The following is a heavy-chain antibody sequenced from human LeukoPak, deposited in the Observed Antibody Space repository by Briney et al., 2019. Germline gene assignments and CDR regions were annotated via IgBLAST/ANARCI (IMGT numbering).Heavy chain of an antibody. CDR3: ARSAVADTLSAYYFDY. CDR1: GYTFITSD. D-gene: IGHD6-19*01. CDR2: ISAYNGNT. V-gene: IGHV1-18*01. Sequence: ASVKVSCKASGYTFITSDISWVRQAPGQGLEGMGWISAYNGNTNYAQKIQGRLTMTTDTYTNTAYMELRSLRSDDTAVYYCARSAVADTLSAYYFDYWGQGTLVTVSS. J-gene: IGHJ4*02.